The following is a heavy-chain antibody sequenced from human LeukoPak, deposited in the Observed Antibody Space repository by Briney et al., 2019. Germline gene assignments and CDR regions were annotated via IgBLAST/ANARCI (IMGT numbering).Heavy chain of an antibody. D-gene: IGHD5-12*01. CDR3: ARGGLGSGYEPPPY. CDR1: GYTFTGYY. CDR2: INPNSGGT. J-gene: IGHJ4*02. Sequence: ASVKVSCKASGYTFTGYYMHWVRQAPGQGLEWMGWINPNSGGTNYAQKFQGRVTMTRDTSLSTAYMELSRLRSDDTAVYYCARGGLGSGYEPPPYWGQGTLVTVSS. V-gene: IGHV1-2*02.